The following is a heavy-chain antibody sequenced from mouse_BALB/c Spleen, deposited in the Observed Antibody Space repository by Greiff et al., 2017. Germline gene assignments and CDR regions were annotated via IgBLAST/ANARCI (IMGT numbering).Heavy chain of an antibody. J-gene: IGHJ3*01. CDR2: ISYSGST. CDR1: GYSITSDYA. V-gene: IGHV3-2*02. Sequence: DVQLQESGPGLVKPSQSLSLTCTVTGYSITSDYAWNWIRQFPGNKLEWMGYISYSGSTSYNPSLKSRISITRDTSKNQFFLQLNSVTTEDTATYYCARWGTFAYWGQGTLVTVSA. CDR3: ARWGTFAY. D-gene: IGHD2-14*01.